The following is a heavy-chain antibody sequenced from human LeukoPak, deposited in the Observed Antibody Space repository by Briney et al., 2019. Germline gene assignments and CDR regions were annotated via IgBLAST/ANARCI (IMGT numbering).Heavy chain of an antibody. Sequence: SETLSLTCTVSGGSISSSSYYWGWIRQPPGKGLEWIGSMYYTGSTYYNPTLKSRVTISVDTSKNQVSLMLSSVTAADTAVYYCARHLRYSSFDYWDQGTLVTVSS. CDR3: ARHLRYSSFDY. CDR1: GGSISSSSYY. CDR2: MYYTGST. V-gene: IGHV4-39*01. D-gene: IGHD6-13*01. J-gene: IGHJ4*02.